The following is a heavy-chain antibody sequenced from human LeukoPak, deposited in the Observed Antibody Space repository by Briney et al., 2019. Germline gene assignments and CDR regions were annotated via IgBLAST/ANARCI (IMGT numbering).Heavy chain of an antibody. CDR2: IYYSGFT. CDR3: ASSPQAYYYYMDV. V-gene: IGHV4-59*01. CDR1: GGSIGSFF. Sequence: SETLSLTCSVSGGSIGSFFWSWIRQPPGKGLEWIGYIYYSGFTNYNPSLKSRVTISVDTSKNHFSLRLSSVTAADTAVYYCASSPQAYYYYMDVWGKGTPVTVSS. J-gene: IGHJ6*03.